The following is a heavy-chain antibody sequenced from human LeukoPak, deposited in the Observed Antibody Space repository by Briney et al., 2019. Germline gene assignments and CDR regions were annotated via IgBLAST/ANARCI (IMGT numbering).Heavy chain of an antibody. CDR1: GGSTSRRGYY. D-gene: IGHD1-26*01. CDR2: IFYIGTT. CDR3: ARHEYSGSYYGLSWFDP. Sequence: PSQTLSLTYAVSGGSTSRRGYYWGWIRQPPGKGLGWIAGIFYIGTTYYNPPLKVRVTKSEDRSKNQRSLKLASLTAADTAVYYCARHEYSGSYYGLSWFDPWDQGTLVTVSS. J-gene: IGHJ5*02. V-gene: IGHV4-39*01.